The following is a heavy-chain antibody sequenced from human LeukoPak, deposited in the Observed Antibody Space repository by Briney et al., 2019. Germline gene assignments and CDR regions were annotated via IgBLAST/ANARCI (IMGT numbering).Heavy chain of an antibody. CDR1: GFSVSTTYY. J-gene: IGHJ5*02. CDR2: GHHSGST. V-gene: IGHV4-38-2*01. Sequence: SETLSLTCAVSGFSVSTTYYWAWIRQPPGKGLGWIGSGHHSGSTYYNPSFKSRLSVSVDTSTNQFSLKVSSVTAADTAKFSCARHSGWLAATTTTIDGFDPWGQGILVTVSS. CDR3: ARHSGWLAATTTTIDGFDP. D-gene: IGHD5-24*01.